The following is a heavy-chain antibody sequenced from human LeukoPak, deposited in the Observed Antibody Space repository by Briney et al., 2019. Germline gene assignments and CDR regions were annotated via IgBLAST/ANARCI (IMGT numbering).Heavy chain of an antibody. CDR2: IKQDGSEK. J-gene: IGHJ4*02. D-gene: IGHD1-26*01. CDR3: ARAGQVGATGTKY. CDR1: GFTFSSYW. Sequence: GGYLRLSCAASGFTFSSYWMSWVRQAPGKGLEWVANIKQDGSEKYYVDSVKGLFTISRDNAKNSLYLQMNSLRAEDTAVYYCARAGQVGATGTKYWGQGTLVTVSS. V-gene: IGHV3-7*01.